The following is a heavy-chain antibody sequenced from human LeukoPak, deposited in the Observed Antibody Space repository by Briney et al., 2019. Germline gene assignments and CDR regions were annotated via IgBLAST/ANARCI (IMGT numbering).Heavy chain of an antibody. J-gene: IGHJ3*02. CDR3: TTAPAAFDI. CDR1: GFTFSNAW. Sequence: PGGSLRLSCAASGFTFSNAWMSWVRQAPGKGLEWVGRIKSKTDDGTTDYAAPVKGRFTISRDDSKNTLYLHINSLKTEDTAVYYCTTAPAAFDIWGQGTMVTVSS. V-gene: IGHV3-15*01. CDR2: IKSKTDDGTT.